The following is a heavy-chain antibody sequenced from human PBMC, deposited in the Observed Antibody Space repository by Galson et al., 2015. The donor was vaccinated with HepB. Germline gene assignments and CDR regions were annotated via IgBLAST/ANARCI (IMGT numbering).Heavy chain of an antibody. CDR3: ARDGVYFYDSSGYYLVDS. V-gene: IGHV1-18*04. J-gene: IGHJ4*02. CDR1: GYTFANYG. Sequence: SVKVSCKASGYTFANYGIIWVQQAPGQGLEWMGWSTAYNDNTNYAQKFQGRVTMTTDKSTSTAYMELRSLRSDDTAMYYCARDGVYFYDSSGYYLVDSWGQGTLVTVSS. CDR2: STAYNDNT. D-gene: IGHD3-22*01.